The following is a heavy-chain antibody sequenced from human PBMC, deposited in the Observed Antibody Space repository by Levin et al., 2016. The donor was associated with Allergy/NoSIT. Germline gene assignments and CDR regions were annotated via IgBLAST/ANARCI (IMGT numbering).Heavy chain of an antibody. Sequence: WIRQPPGKGLEWVSAISGSGGSTYYADSVKGRFTISRDNSKNTLYLQMNSLRAEDTAVYYCAKGDTAMPTPCLGYWGQGTLVTVSS. J-gene: IGHJ4*02. V-gene: IGHV3-23*01. CDR3: AKGDTAMPTPCLGY. CDR2: ISGSGGST. D-gene: IGHD5-18*01.